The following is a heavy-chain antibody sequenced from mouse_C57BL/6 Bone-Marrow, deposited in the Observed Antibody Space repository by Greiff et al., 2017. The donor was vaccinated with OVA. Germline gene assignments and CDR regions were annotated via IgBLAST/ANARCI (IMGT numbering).Heavy chain of an antibody. Sequence: VQLKESGAELVRPGASVKLSCTASGFNIKDDYMHWVKQRPEQGLEWIGWIDPENGDTEYASKFQGKATITADTSSNTAYLQLSSLTSEDTAVYYCTYYDYGRDYAMDYWGQGTSVTVSS. J-gene: IGHJ4*01. CDR2: IDPENGDT. CDR3: TYYDYGRDYAMDY. V-gene: IGHV14-4*01. CDR1: GFNIKDDY. D-gene: IGHD2-4*01.